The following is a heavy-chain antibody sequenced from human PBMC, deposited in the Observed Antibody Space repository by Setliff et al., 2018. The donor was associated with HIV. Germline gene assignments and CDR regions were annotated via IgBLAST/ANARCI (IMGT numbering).Heavy chain of an antibody. Sequence: ASVKVSCKASGYIFISYGISWVRQAPGQGLEWMGWISAYSGNTNYAQKVQGRVTMTTHTPTNTAYMELSSLRSEDTAVYYCARDLYYYDSSGYYPGNYYGMDVWGQGTTVTVSS. CDR1: GYIFISYG. V-gene: IGHV1-18*01. CDR2: ISAYSGNT. CDR3: ARDLYYYDSSGYYPGNYYGMDV. J-gene: IGHJ6*02. D-gene: IGHD3-22*01.